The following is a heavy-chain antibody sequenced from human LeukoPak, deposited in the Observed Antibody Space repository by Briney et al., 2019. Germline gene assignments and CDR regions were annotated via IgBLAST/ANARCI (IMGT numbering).Heavy chain of an antibody. CDR1: GFTFSNYA. V-gene: IGHV3-23*01. Sequence: PGGTLRLSCAASGFTFSNYATSWVRQAPGQGLEWVSTITGSGSSTDYADSVKGRFTISRDNAKNSLYLQMNSLRAEDTAVYYCARDYSTVTTFFDYWGQGTLVTVSS. CDR2: ITGSGSST. D-gene: IGHD4-17*01. CDR3: ARDYSTVTTFFDY. J-gene: IGHJ4*02.